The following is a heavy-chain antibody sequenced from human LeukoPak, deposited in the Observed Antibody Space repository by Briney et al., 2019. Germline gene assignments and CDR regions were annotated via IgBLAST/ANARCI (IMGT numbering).Heavy chain of an antibody. Sequence: GGSLRLSCAASGFTFSSYSMNWVRQAPGKGLEWVSSISSSSSYIYYADSVKGRFTISRDNAKNSLYLQMNSLRAEDTAVYYCARASGSYAFDIWGQGTMVTVSS. CDR3: ARASGSYAFDI. V-gene: IGHV3-21*01. CDR2: ISSSSSYI. CDR1: GFTFSSYS. D-gene: IGHD3-10*01. J-gene: IGHJ3*02.